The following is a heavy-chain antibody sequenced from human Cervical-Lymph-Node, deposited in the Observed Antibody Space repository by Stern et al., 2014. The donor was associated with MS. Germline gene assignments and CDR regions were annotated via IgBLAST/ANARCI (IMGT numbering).Heavy chain of an antibody. Sequence: VQLVQSGAEVKKPGESLKISCKGSGYTFTSNWIGWVRQMPGKGLEWMGTIYPDDSDTTYSPSFQGRVTMSADKSSSTAHLHWSSLKASDTAMYYCARLDSSGYLYWGQGTLVTVSS. D-gene: IGHD3-22*01. CDR1: GYTFTSNW. V-gene: IGHV5-51*01. CDR2: IYPDDSDT. CDR3: ARLDSSGYLY. J-gene: IGHJ4*02.